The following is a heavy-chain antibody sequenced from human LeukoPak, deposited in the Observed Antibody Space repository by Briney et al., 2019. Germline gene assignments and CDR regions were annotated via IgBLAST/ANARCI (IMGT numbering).Heavy chain of an antibody. V-gene: IGHV4-34*01. CDR1: GGSFSGYY. CDR2: INHSGST. D-gene: IGHD3/OR15-3a*01. Sequence: SETLSLTCAVYGGSFSGYYWSWIRQPPGKGLEWIGEINHSGSTNYNPSLKSRVTISVDTSKYQFSLKLSSVTAADTAVYYCARGGGTGRPPYYFDYWGQGTLVTVSS. J-gene: IGHJ4*02. CDR3: ARGGGTGRPPYYFDY.